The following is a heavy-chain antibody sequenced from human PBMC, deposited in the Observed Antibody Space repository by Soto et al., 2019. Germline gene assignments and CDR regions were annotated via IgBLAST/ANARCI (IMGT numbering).Heavy chain of an antibody. Sequence: GGSLRLSCAASGFTFSSYGMHWVRQAPGKGLEWVAVISYDGSNKYYADSVKGRFTISRDNSKNTLYLQMNSLRAEDTAVYYCAKDGSGFEGSFDYWGQGTLVTVSS. CDR2: ISYDGSNK. J-gene: IGHJ4*02. CDR1: GFTFSSYG. D-gene: IGHD3-10*01. CDR3: AKDGSGFEGSFDY. V-gene: IGHV3-30*18.